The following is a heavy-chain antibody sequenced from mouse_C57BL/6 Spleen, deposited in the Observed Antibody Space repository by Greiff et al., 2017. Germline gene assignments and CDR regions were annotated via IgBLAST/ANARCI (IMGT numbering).Heavy chain of an antibody. Sequence: EAGGGLVQPKGSLKLSCAASGFTFNTYAMHWVRQAPGKGLEWVARIRSKSSNYATYYADSVKDRFTISRDDSQSMLYLQMNNLKTEDTAMYYCVRDDYGSSSAWFAYWGQGTLVTVSA. CDR1: GFTFNTYA. CDR2: IRSKSSNYAT. J-gene: IGHJ3*01. V-gene: IGHV10-3*01. D-gene: IGHD1-1*01. CDR3: VRDDYGSSSAWFAY.